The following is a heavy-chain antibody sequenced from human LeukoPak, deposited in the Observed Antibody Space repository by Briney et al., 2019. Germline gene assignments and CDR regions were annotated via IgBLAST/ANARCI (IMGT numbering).Heavy chain of an antibody. CDR2: IYYSGST. D-gene: IGHD3-22*01. CDR1: GGSISSSSYY. Sequence: SETLSLTCTVSGGSISSSSYYWGWIRQPPGKGLEWIGSIYYSGSTYYNPSLKSRVTISVDTSKNQFSLKLSSVTAADTAVYYCARSSLYSSGYYLIAFDIWGQGTLVTVSS. J-gene: IGHJ3*02. V-gene: IGHV4-39*01. CDR3: ARSSLYSSGYYLIAFDI.